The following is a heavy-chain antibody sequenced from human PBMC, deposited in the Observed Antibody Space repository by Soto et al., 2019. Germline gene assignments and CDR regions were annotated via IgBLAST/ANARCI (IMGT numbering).Heavy chain of an antibody. V-gene: IGHV4-39*01. CDR3: ERLEGLATISYYFDF. CDR2: IYYRGKA. D-gene: IGHD3-9*01. Sequence: QLQLQESGPGLVKPSEPLALTCSVSDDSINSDKYYWGWIRQPPGKVLEWIGSIYYRGKAYYNPSLQARVTISLDKSRSQFSLKLTSVTAADSAVYFGERLEGLATISYYFDFWGPGALVTVSS. CDR1: DDSINSDKYY. J-gene: IGHJ4*02.